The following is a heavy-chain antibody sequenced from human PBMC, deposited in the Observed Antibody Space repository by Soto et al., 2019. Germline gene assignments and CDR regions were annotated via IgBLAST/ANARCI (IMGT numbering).Heavy chain of an antibody. CDR2: ISGSGGST. CDR3: AKVWPRAGSYYYYGMDV. CDR1: GFTFSSYS. Sequence: GGSLRLSCAASGFTFSSYSMNWVRQAPGKGLEWVSAISGSGGSTYYADSVKGRFTISRDNSKNTLYLQMNSLRAEDTAVYYCAKVWPRAGSYYYYGMDVWGQGTTVTV. J-gene: IGHJ6*02. V-gene: IGHV3-23*01. D-gene: IGHD6-19*01.